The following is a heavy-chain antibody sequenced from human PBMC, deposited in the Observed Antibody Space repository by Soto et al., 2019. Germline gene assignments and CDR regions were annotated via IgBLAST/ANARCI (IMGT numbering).Heavy chain of an antibody. Sequence: GGSLRLSCAASGFTFSSYAMSWVRQAPGKGLEWVSAISGSGGSTYYADSVKGRFTISRDNSKNTLYLQMNSLRAEDTAVYYCARRLDYDILTGTIDYWGQGTLVTVSS. V-gene: IGHV3-23*01. CDR3: ARRLDYDILTGTIDY. D-gene: IGHD3-9*01. J-gene: IGHJ4*02. CDR2: ISGSGGST. CDR1: GFTFSSYA.